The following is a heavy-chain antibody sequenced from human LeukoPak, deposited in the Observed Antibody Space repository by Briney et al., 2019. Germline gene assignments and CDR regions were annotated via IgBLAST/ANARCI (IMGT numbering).Heavy chain of an antibody. V-gene: IGHV5-51*01. CDR3: ARAGYSYGYGTGGVYFDY. CDR2: IYPGDSDT. D-gene: IGHD5-18*01. Sequence: GESLKISCKGSGYSFTSYWIGWVRRMPGKGLEWMGIIYPGDSDTRYSPSFQGQVTISADKSISTAYLQWSSLKASDTAMYYCARAGYSYGYGTGGVYFDYWGQGTLVTVSS. J-gene: IGHJ4*02. CDR1: GYSFTSYW.